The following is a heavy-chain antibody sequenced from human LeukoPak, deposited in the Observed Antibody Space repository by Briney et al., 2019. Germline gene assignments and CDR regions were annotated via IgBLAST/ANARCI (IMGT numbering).Heavy chain of an antibody. CDR3: GRQGYTAIHYFLDF. D-gene: IGHD2-21*02. J-gene: IGHJ4*01. CDR1: GGSIRSYY. CDR2: IYTTGAT. Sequence: PSETLSLTCDVSGGSIRSYYWGWVRQPAGKGLEWIGRIYTTGATNFNPSLKSRLSMSVDTSKNQFSLKLTSVTAADTAVYFCGRQGYTAIHYFLDFWSQGTLVAVSS. V-gene: IGHV4-4*07.